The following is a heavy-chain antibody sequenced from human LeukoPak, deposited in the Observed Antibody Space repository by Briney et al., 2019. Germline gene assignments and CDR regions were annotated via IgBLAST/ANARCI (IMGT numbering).Heavy chain of an antibody. J-gene: IGHJ1*01. CDR3: ARHASGWYTD. D-gene: IGHD6-19*01. CDR2: IYYSGTT. CDR1: GGSISSGDYY. V-gene: IGHV4-39*01. Sequence: SETLSLTCAVSGGSISSGDYYWAWIRQPPGKGQQWISSIYYSGTTYYNPFLKSRLTISRDTSKNQFSLKLSSVTTADTAVYYCARHASGWYTDWGQGTLVTVSS.